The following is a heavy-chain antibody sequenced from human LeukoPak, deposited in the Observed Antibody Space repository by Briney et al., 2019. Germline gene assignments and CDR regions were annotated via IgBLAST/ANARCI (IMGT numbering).Heavy chain of an antibody. CDR1: GFTFSSHW. CDR2: IYFTSRYI. J-gene: IGHJ1*01. Sequence: PGGSLRLSCAASGFTFSSHWMHWVRQAPGKGLEWVSSIYFTSRYIYNADSVKGRFTTSRDNAKNSLDLQMNSLKVEDTAVYYCATPAAGPGAEYSLYWGQGTLVIVSS. CDR3: ATPAAGPGAEYSLY. D-gene: IGHD6-13*01. V-gene: IGHV3-21*01.